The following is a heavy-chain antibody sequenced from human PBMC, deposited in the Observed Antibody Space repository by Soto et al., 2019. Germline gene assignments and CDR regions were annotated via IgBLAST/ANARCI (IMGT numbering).Heavy chain of an antibody. CDR3: ARREYYDSSGYTFDY. V-gene: IGHV4-30-4*01. CDR2: IYYSGST. J-gene: IGHJ4*02. Sequence: LSLTCTVSGGSISSGDYYWSWIRQPPGKGLEWIGYIYYSGSTYYNPSLKSRVTISVDTSKNQFSLKLSSVTAADTAVYYCARREYYDSSGYTFDYWGQGTLVTVSS. D-gene: IGHD3-22*01. CDR1: GGSISSGDYY.